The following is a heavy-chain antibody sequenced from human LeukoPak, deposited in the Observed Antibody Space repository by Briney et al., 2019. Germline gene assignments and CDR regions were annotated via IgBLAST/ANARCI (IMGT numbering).Heavy chain of an antibody. D-gene: IGHD3-10*01. CDR1: GFTFSSAW. Sequence: PGGSLRLSCAASGFTFSSAWMSWVSQAPGKGLEWVSAISGSGGSTYYADSVKGRFTISRDNSKDTLFLQMNSLRAEDTARYYCAKDRSASGSSGGFDCWGQGTLVTVSS. J-gene: IGHJ4*02. CDR3: AKDRSASGSSGGFDC. V-gene: IGHV3-23*01. CDR2: ISGSGGST.